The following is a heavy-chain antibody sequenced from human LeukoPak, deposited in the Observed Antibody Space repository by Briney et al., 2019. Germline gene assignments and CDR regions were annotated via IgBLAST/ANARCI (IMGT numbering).Heavy chain of an antibody. CDR1: GYTFTDYY. V-gene: IGHV1-2*02. CDR3: ARDRALNIIVGVIVGASDI. D-gene: IGHD3-16*02. Sequence: GASVKVSCKASGYTFTDYYIHWVRQAPGRGLEWMGWINPNSGGTNYAQKFQGRVTVTRDTSISTAYMELSRLRSDDTAVYYCARDRALNIIVGVIVGASDIWGQGTVVTVSS. J-gene: IGHJ3*02. CDR2: INPNSGGT.